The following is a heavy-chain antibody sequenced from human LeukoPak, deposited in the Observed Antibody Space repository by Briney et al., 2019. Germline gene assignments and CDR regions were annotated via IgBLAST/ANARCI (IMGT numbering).Heavy chain of an antibody. CDR3: AGGIEGYYMDV. V-gene: IGHV4-38-2*02. CDR1: GYSISSGYY. D-gene: IGHD1-26*01. Sequence: SETLSLTCTVSGYSISSGYYWGWIRQPPGKGLEWIGSIYHSGSTYYNPSLKSRVTISVDTSKNQFSLKLSSVTAADTAVYYCAGGIEGYYMDVWGKGTTVTVSS. CDR2: IYHSGST. J-gene: IGHJ6*03.